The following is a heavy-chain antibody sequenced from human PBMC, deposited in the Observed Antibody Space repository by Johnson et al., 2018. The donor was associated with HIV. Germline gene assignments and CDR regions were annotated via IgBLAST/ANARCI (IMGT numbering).Heavy chain of an antibody. Sequence: VQLVESGGGVVQPGRSLRLSCAASGFTFSSYAMHWVRQAPGKGLEWVAVISYDGSNKYYADSVKGRFTISRDNSKNTLYLQMNSLSAEDTAVYYCARAYYTFWSGYDAFDIWGQGTMVTVSS. J-gene: IGHJ3*02. CDR2: ISYDGSNK. CDR3: ARAYYTFWSGYDAFDI. CDR1: GFTFSSYA. D-gene: IGHD3-3*01. V-gene: IGHV3-30*04.